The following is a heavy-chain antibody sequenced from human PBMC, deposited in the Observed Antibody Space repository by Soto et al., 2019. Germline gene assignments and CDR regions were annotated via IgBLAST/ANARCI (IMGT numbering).Heavy chain of an antibody. V-gene: IGHV1-69*06. D-gene: IGHD2-15*01. CDR2: TGSGTGPG. CDR3: ARRDSGGFYRFFDS. Sequence: ASVKVSCKASGGSLSTNPISWVRQAPGQGLEWMGGTGSGTGPGNHAQKFQGRLTVTADKSTSTVYMELTNLSSEDTAVYYCARRDSGGFYRFFDSWGQGTLVTVSS. CDR1: GGSLSTNP. J-gene: IGHJ4*02.